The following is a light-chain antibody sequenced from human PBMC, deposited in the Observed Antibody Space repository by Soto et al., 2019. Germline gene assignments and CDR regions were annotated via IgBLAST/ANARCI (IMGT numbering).Light chain of an antibody. Sequence: IVIRKSPATLSVSPSERATLSCRAGQGVTTNFAWYQQKSGQSPRLLIYDVSIRATGVPARFSATGSETDFTLTISGLQSEASPVYFCPQYNNWPFSFGQGTRPAI. CDR2: DVS. J-gene: IGKJ5*01. V-gene: IGKV3-15*01. CDR3: PQYNNWPFS. CDR1: QGVTTN.